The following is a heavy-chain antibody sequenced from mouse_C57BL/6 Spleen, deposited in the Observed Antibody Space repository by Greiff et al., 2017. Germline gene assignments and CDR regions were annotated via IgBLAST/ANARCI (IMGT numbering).Heavy chain of an antibody. D-gene: IGHD2-3*01. J-gene: IGHJ4*01. CDR1: GYTFTSYW. CDR2: IDPSDSET. V-gene: IGHV1-52*01. CDR3: ARPGYYVSMDY. Sequence: VQLQQPGAELVRPGSSVKLSCKASGYTFTSYWMHWVKQRPIQGLEWIGNIDPSDSETHYNQKFKDKATLTVDKSSSTAYMQLSSLTSEDSAVYYCARPGYYVSMDYWGQGTSVTVSS.